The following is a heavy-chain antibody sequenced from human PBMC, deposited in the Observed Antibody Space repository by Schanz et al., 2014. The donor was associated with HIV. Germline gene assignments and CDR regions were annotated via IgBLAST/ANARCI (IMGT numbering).Heavy chain of an antibody. Sequence: QVQLLQSGAEVKKPGASVRLSCMVPGDTFKSHGFGWVRQAPGQGPEWMGGIIPIFDAANYAQTFQGRLTITADESTGTVYMELTRLRYEDTAVYYCASSRPMGLEIDYWGQGTLVTVSS. CDR1: GDTFKSHG. CDR3: ASSRPMGLEIDY. J-gene: IGHJ4*02. CDR2: IIPIFDAA. V-gene: IGHV1-69*01. D-gene: IGHD1-1*01.